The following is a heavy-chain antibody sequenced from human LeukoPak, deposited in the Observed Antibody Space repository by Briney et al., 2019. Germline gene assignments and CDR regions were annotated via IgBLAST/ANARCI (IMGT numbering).Heavy chain of an antibody. CDR3: ARGDGATPPDVFDI. V-gene: IGHV3-21*01. Sequence: GGSLRLSCAASGSTFSSHSMNWVRQAPGKGLQWVSSISSSSIYIYYADSVKGRFTISRDNAKNSLYLQMNSPRGEDTAVYYCARGDGATPPDVFDIWGQGTMVTVSS. D-gene: IGHD3-10*01. CDR1: GSTFSSHS. CDR2: ISSSSIYI. J-gene: IGHJ3*02.